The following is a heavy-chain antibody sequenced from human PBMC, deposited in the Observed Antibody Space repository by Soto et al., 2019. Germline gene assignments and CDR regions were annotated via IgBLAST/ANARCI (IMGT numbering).Heavy chain of an antibody. CDR3: ARGRIVASIHDAFEI. Sequence: QGQLLQSGDEVKKPGASVRVSCRASGYDFTSYGISWVRQAPGQGLEWVSWISAYNGKRDTAQKFQGRVTMTLDTSTETAHRKLGDLTSADTAVYYCARGRIVASIHDAFEIWGQGTMVAVSS. J-gene: IGHJ3*02. CDR2: ISAYNGKR. D-gene: IGHD2-21*01. V-gene: IGHV1-18*01. CDR1: GYDFTSYG.